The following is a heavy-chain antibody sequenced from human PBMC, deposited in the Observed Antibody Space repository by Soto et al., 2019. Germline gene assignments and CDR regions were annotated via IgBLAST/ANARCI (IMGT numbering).Heavy chain of an antibody. CDR1: GGTFSSYA. CDR2: IIPICGTA. J-gene: IGHJ6*02. V-gene: IGHV1-69*13. Sequence: SVKVSCKASGGTFSSYAISWVRQAPGQGLEWMGGIIPICGTANYAQKFQGRVTITADESTSTAYMELSSLRSEDTAVYYCASVSDIVVVVAASPQDYYYYGMDVWGQGTTVTV. D-gene: IGHD2-15*01. CDR3: ASVSDIVVVVAASPQDYYYYGMDV.